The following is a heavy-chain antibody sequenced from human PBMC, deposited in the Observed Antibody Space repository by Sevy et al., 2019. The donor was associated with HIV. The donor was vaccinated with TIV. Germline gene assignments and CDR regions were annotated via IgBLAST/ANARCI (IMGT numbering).Heavy chain of an antibody. CDR1: TFTFSDYY. V-gene: IGHV3-11*01. J-gene: IGHJ4*02. CDR2: ISSGGSNK. Sequence: GGFLRLSCAASTFTFSDYYMTWIRQAPGKGLEWVSHISSGGSNKYYADSVKGRFTISRDNAKNSPYLQMNSLRVEDTALYYCARVRYNYGSYYFDYWGQGTLVTVSS. CDR3: ARVRYNYGSYYFDY. D-gene: IGHD5-18*01.